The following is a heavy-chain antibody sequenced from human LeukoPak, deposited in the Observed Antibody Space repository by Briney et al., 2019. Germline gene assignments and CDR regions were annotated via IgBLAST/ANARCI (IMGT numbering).Heavy chain of an antibody. V-gene: IGHV1-2*02. CDR2: INPNSGGT. CDR3: AKDLYSRRMNYYGSGSYFAS. CDR1: GYTFTGYY. Sequence: ASVKVSCKASGYTFTGYYMHWVRQAPGQGLEWMGWINPNSGGTYYAQKFQGRVTMTSDTSISTAYMELSRLRSDDTAVYYCAKDLYSRRMNYYGSGSYFASWGQGTLVTVSS. J-gene: IGHJ4*02. D-gene: IGHD3-10*01.